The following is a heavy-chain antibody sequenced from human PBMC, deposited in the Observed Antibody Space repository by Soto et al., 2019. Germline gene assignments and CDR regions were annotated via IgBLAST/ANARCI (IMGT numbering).Heavy chain of an antibody. CDR1: GYTFTRYA. CDR2: INAGNGNT. D-gene: IGHD6-19*01. J-gene: IGHJ4*02. CDR3: ARDGAVPGNINFDY. Sequence: ASVKVSCKASGYTFTRYAMHWVRQAPGQRLEWMGWINAGNGNTKYSQKFQGRVTITRDTSASTAYMELSSLRSEDTAVYYCARDGAVPGNINFDYFGQRTLITFCS. V-gene: IGHV1-3*01.